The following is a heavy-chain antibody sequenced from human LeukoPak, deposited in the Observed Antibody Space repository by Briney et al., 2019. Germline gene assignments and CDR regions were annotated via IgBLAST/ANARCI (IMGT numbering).Heavy chain of an antibody. CDR3: AKDPPTVMANAFHI. CDR1: GFTFSSYG. J-gene: IGHJ3*02. D-gene: IGHD5-18*01. V-gene: IGHV3-23*01. Sequence: GGSLRLSCAASGFTFSSYGMSWVRQAPGKGLEWVSSINGSGGTTYYADSVKGRFTISRDNSKNTLYLQMNSLRADDTAVYSCAKDPPTVMANAFHIWGQGTLVTVS. CDR2: INGSGGTT.